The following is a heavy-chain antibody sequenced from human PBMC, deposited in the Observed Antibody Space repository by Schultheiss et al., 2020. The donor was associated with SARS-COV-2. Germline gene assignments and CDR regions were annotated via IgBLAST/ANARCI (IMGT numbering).Heavy chain of an antibody. CDR1: GYTFIGYY. J-gene: IGHJ4*02. CDR2: INPNSGGV. V-gene: IGHV1-2*06. Sequence: ASVKVSCKASGYTFIGYYMNWVRQAPGQGLEWVGRINPNSGGVEYAQTFQGRVTMTRDTSTTTVHMELRRLRSDDTAVYYCARDDYGDYEDYWGQGTLVTVSS. D-gene: IGHD4-17*01. CDR3: ARDDYGDYEDY.